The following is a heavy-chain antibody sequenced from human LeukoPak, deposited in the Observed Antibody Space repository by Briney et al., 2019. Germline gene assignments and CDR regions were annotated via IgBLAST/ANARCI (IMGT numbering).Heavy chain of an antibody. CDR2: IYYSGST. J-gene: IGHJ5*02. Sequence: SETLSLTCTVSGGSISSYYWSWIRQPPGKGLEWIGYIYYSGSTNYNPSLKSRVTISVDTSKNQFSLKLSSVTAADTAVYYCARGFDWGEMAPFDPWGQGTPVTVSS. V-gene: IGHV4-59*01. CDR1: GGSISSYY. CDR3: ARGFDWGEMAPFDP. D-gene: IGHD5-12*01.